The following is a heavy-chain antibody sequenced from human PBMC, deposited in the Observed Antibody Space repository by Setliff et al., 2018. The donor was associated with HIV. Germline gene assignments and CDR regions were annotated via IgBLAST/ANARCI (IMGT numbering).Heavy chain of an antibody. CDR2: IYWNDDK. Sequence: AWIRQPPGKALEWLALIYWNDDKRYSPSLKSRLTITKDTSKNQVVLTMTNMDPVDTATYYCAHRLSYYDTSGYYSYYFDYWGQGMLVTVSS. V-gene: IGHV2-5*01. D-gene: IGHD3-22*01. J-gene: IGHJ4*02. CDR3: AHRLSYYDTSGYYSYYFDY.